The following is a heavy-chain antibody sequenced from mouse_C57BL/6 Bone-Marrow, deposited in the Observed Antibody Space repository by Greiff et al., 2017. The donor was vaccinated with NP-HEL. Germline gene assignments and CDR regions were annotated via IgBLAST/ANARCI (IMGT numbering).Heavy chain of an antibody. Sequence: QVQLQQSGAELARPGASVKMSCKASGYTFTSYTMHWVKQRPGQGLEWIGYINPSSGYTKYNQKFKDKATLTADKSSSTAYMQLSILTSEDSAVYYCATYSQAWFAYWGQGTLVTVSA. D-gene: IGHD2-10*01. CDR2: INPSSGYT. V-gene: IGHV1-4*01. CDR1: GYTFTSYT. CDR3: ATYSQAWFAY. J-gene: IGHJ3*01.